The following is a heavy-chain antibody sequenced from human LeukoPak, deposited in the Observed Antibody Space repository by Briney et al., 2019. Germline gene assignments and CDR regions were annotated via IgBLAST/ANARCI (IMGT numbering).Heavy chain of an antibody. J-gene: IGHJ6*02. D-gene: IGHD6-19*01. CDR3: ARSFYSSGWYYYYYGMDV. CDR1: GYTFTGYY. Sequence: ASVKVSCKASGYTFTGYYMHLVRQAPGQGLEWMGWINPNSGGTNYAQKFQGRVTMTRDTSISTAYMELSRLRSDDTAVYYCARSFYSSGWYYYYYGMDVWGQGTTVTVSS. CDR2: INPNSGGT. V-gene: IGHV1-2*02.